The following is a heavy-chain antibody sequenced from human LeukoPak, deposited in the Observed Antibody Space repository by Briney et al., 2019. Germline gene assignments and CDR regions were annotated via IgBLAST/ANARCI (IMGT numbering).Heavy chain of an antibody. D-gene: IGHD3-10*01. Sequence: ASVKVSCKASGYTFTSYGISWVRQAPGQGLEWMGWISAYNGNTNYAQKLQGRVTMTTDTSTSTAYMELRSLRSDDTAVYYCARPWGPYYYGSGPVYGMDVWGQGTTVTVSS. J-gene: IGHJ6*02. CDR2: ISAYNGNT. CDR1: GYTFTSYG. V-gene: IGHV1-18*01. CDR3: ARPWGPYYYGSGPVYGMDV.